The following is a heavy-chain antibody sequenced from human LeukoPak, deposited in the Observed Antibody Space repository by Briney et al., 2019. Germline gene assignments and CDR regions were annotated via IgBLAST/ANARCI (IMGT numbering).Heavy chain of an antibody. CDR2: INDSGST. J-gene: IGHJ2*01. V-gene: IGHV4-34*01. CDR3: ARRKNSYGYWYFDL. CDR1: GGSFSGFY. Sequence: SETLSLTCGAYGGSFSGFYWSWIRQPPGKGLEWIGEINDSGSTHYNPSLKSRVTISVDRSKNQFSLKLSSVTAADTAVYYCARRKNSYGYWYFDLWGRGTLVTVSS. D-gene: IGHD5-18*01.